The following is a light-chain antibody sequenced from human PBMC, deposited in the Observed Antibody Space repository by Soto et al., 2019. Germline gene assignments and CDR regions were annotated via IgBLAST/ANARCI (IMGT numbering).Light chain of an antibody. CDR2: DVS. Sequence: QSVLTQPASVSGSPGQSITISCTGTSSDVGGYNYVSWYQQHPGKAPKLMIYDVSNRPSGVSNRCSGSKSGNTASLTISGRQAEDEADYYCSSYTSSSTLVVFGGGTKVTVL. CDR1: SSDVGGYNY. CDR3: SSYTSSSTLVV. V-gene: IGLV2-14*01. J-gene: IGLJ2*01.